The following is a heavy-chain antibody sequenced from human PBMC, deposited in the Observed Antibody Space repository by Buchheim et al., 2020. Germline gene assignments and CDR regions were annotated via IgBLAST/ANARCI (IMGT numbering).Heavy chain of an antibody. V-gene: IGHV3-30*18. CDR1: GFTFSSYG. J-gene: IGHJ6*02. CDR3: AKDSTYYDFWSGYFGGYYYYGMDV. CDR2: ISYDGSNK. D-gene: IGHD3-3*01. Sequence: QVQLVESGGGVVQPGRSLRLSCAASGFTFSSYGMHWVRQAPGTGLEWVAVISYDGSNKYYADSVKGRFTISRDNSKNTLYLQMNSLRAEDTAVYYCAKDSTYYDFWSGYFGGYYYYGMDVWGQGTT.